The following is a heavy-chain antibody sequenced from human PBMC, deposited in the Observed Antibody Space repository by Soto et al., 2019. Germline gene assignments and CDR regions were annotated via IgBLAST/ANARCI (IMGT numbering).Heavy chain of an antibody. CDR2: SYWDDSK. V-gene: IGHV2-5*02. CDR1: GFSLSTNGVA. D-gene: IGHD4-17*01. J-gene: IGHJ4*02. Sequence: QITLKESGPTLVKPTQTLTLTCTFSGFSLSTNGVAVDWIRQPPAKALDWLAPSYWDDSKHYSPSLDSRLTITKDTSRNQVVLTMTNMAPVDTATYYCAKKGGGDYVLRYWGQGTLVTVSS. CDR3: AKKGGGDYVLRY.